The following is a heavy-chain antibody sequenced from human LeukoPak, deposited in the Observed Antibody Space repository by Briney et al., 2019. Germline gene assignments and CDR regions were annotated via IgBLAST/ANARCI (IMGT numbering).Heavy chain of an antibody. D-gene: IGHD6-6*01. CDR1: GYNFATYG. CDR2: FAPYNNNG. Sequence: ASVKVSCKASGYNFATYGISWVRQAPGQGLEWMGWFAPYNNNGNSAQKFQGRLTMTTDTSTSTASMELRSLGSDDTAAYYCTRDPRHKYGNFDNWGQGTLVTVSS. J-gene: IGHJ4*02. V-gene: IGHV1-18*01. CDR3: TRDPRHKYGNFDN.